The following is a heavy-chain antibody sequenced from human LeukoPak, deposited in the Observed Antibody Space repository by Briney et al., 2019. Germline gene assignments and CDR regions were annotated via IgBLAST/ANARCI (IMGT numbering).Heavy chain of an antibody. CDR1: GGSISSYY. CDR2: IYYSGST. CDR3: ARGQGYNYYMDV. Sequence: SETLSLTCTVSGGSISSYYWSWIRQPPGKGLEWIGYIYYSGSTNYNPSLKSRVTISVDTSKNQVYLKLSSVTAADTAVYYCARGQGYNYYMDVWGKGTTVTVSS. J-gene: IGHJ6*03. V-gene: IGHV4-59*01.